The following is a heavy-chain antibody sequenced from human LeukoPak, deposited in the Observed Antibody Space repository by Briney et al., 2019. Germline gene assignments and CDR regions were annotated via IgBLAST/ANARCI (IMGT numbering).Heavy chain of an antibody. CDR3: ARDRRLAARIDY. CDR2: IYHSGST. J-gene: IGHJ4*02. D-gene: IGHD6-25*01. CDR1: GGSISSGGYY. Sequence: PSQTLSLTCTVSGGSISSGGYYWSWIRQPPGKGLEWIGYIYHSGSTYYNPSLKSRVTISVDRSKNQFSLKLSSVTAADTAVYYRARDRRLAARIDYWGQGTLVTVSS. V-gene: IGHV4-30-2*01.